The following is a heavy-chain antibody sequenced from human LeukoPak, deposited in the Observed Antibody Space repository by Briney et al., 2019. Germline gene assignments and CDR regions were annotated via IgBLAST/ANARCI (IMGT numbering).Heavy chain of an antibody. CDR1: GGSISSYY. CDR3: AREPEQRRMYCYYYYMDV. V-gene: IGHV4-4*07. CDR2: IYTSGST. J-gene: IGHJ6*03. D-gene: IGHD6-25*01. Sequence: SETLSLTCTVSGGSISSYYLSWIRQPAGKGLEWIGRIYTSGSTNYNPSLKSRVTMSVDTSKNQFSLKLSSVTAADTAVYYCAREPEQRRMYCYYYYMDVWGKGTTVTVSS.